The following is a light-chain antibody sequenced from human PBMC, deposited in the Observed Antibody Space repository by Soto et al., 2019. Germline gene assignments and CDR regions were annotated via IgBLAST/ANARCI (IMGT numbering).Light chain of an antibody. Sequence: DIQMTQSPSTLSASVGARVTITCRASQSISTSLAWYQQKPGKPPKLLMYKASSLQSGVPSRFSGSGSGTAFTLTITYLQPDDSATYYCQQGNSYYTFGQGTKLEIK. CDR1: QSISTS. CDR3: QQGNSYYT. V-gene: IGKV1-5*03. J-gene: IGKJ2*01. CDR2: KAS.